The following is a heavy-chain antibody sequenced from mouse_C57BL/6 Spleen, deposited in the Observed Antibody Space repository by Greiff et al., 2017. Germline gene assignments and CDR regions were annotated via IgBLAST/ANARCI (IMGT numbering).Heavy chain of an antibody. V-gene: IGHV5-9*01. D-gene: IGHD1-1*01. CDR2: ISGGGGNT. CDR1: GFTFSSYT. Sequence: EVQVVESGGGLVKPGGSLKLSCAASGFTFSSYTMSWVRQTPEKRLEWVATISGGGGNTYYPNSVKGRFTISRDNAKNTRYLQMSSLRSEDTALYYCARVLLRYYAMDYWGQGTSVTVYS. CDR3: ARVLLRYYAMDY. J-gene: IGHJ4*01.